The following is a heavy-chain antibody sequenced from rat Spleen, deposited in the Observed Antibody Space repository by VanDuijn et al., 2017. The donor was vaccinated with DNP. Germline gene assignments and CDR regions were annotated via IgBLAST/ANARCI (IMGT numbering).Heavy chain of an antibody. D-gene: IGHD4-3*01. J-gene: IGHJ2*01. CDR2: IGSDGYAP. CDR3: VRWNSGHFDY. V-gene: IGHV5-22*01. Sequence: EVQLVESGGGLVQPGRSLKLSCAASGFSFSYYYMAWVRQAPTEGLKWVAYIGSDGYAPYYGDSVKGRFTISRDNAKRTLYLQMNSLRSEDMATYYCVRWNSGHFDYWGQGVMVTVSS. CDR1: GFSFSYYY.